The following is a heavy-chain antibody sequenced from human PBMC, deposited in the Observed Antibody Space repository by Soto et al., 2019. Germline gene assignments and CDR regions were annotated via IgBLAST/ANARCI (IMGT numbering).Heavy chain of an antibody. D-gene: IGHD4-17*01. CDR1: GFTFSSYS. CDR2: ISSSSSYI. CDR3: ARDVPDYCYYVWYSVYYYMDV. Sequence: GGSLRLSCAASGFTFSSYSMNWVRQAPGKGLEWVSSISSSSSYIYYADSVKGRFTISRDNAKNSLYLQMNSLRAEDTAVYYCARDVPDYCYYVWYSVYYYMDVWGKGTTVPVSS. J-gene: IGHJ6*03. V-gene: IGHV3-21*01.